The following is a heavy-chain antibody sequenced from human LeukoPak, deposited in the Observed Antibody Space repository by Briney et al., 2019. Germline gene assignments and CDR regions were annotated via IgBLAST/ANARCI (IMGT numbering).Heavy chain of an antibody. J-gene: IGHJ3*02. D-gene: IGHD1-1*01. CDR2: IYTSGST. CDR3: AGLQLAGAFDI. Sequence: SQTLSLTCTVSGGSISSGSYYWSWIRQPAGKGLEWIGRIYTSGSTNYNPSLKSRVTISVDTSKNQFSLKLSSVTAADTAVYYCAGLQLAGAFDIWGQGTMVTVSS. V-gene: IGHV4-61*02. CDR1: GGSISSGSYY.